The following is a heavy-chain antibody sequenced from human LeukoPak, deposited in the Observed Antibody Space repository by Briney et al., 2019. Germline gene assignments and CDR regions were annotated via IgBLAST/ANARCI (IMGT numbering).Heavy chain of an antibody. CDR3: ARAGAMEEPDYYYYYYMDV. D-gene: IGHD1-26*01. CDR2: IYYSGST. CDR1: GGSISSYY. J-gene: IGHJ6*03. V-gene: IGHV4-59*01. Sequence: SETLSLTCTVSGGSISSYYWSWIRQPPGKGLEWIGYIYYSGSTNYKSSLKSRVTISVDTSKNQFSLKLSSVTAADTAVYYCARAGAMEEPDYYYYYYMDVWGKGTTVTISS.